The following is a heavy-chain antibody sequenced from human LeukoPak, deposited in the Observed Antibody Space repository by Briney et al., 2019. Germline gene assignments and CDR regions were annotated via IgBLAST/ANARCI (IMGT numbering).Heavy chain of an antibody. CDR1: GGSFTNYY. CDR3: ARGPGTVGLSP. Sequence: SETLSLTCNVSGGSFTNYYWSCIRQTPEKGLEWIGQINHSGDTSYNPSLRSRITLSVDRSKNQFSLKVTSVTAADTGVYYCARGPGTVGLSPWGQGTLVTVSS. V-gene: IGHV4-34*01. J-gene: IGHJ5*02. D-gene: IGHD1/OR15-1a*01. CDR2: INHSGDT.